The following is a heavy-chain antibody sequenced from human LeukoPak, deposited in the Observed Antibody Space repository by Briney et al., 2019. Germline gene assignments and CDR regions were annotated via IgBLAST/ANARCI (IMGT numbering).Heavy chain of an antibody. CDR2: ISSSSSYI. V-gene: IGHV3-21*01. J-gene: IGHJ3*02. D-gene: IGHD4-17*01. CDR3: ARDPTYYGDYGDAFDI. Sequence: GGSLRLSCAASGFTFSSYSMNWVRQAPGKGLEWVSSISSSSSYIYYADSVKGRFTISRDNAKNSLYLQMNSLRAEDTAVYYCARDPTYYGDYGDAFDIWGQGTMVTVSS. CDR1: GFTFSSYS.